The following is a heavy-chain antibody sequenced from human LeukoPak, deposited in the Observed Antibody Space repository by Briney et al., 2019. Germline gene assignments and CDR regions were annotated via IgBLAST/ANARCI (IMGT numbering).Heavy chain of an antibody. J-gene: IGHJ5*02. CDR1: GFTFSAHS. V-gene: IGHV3-21*01. CDR2: ISSRSSYI. CDR3: ARKDTVTGYNWFDP. Sequence: GGSLRLSCAASGFTFSAHSMNWVRQAPGKGLEWVASISSRSSYIYYGGSVKGRFTISRDNAKNSLYLQMNSLRAEDTAVYYCARKDTVTGYNWFDPWGQGTLVTVSS. D-gene: IGHD4-11*01.